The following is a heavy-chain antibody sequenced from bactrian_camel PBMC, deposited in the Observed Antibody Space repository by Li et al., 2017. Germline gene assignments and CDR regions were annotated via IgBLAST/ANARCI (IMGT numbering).Heavy chain of an antibody. CDR2: SYIGGRRT. J-gene: IGHJ4*01. CDR1: RSMSISGC. D-gene: IGHD2*01. CDR3: AASANFKCFTTTQTLAAEDYTY. Sequence: HVQLVESGGGSVQAGGSLRLSCAFTRSMSISGCMGWFRQAPGKEREGVVYSYIGGRRTVEIDSVKGRFFISQDIAKNTLYLQMNSLKPEDTAMYYCAASANFKCFTTTQTLAAEDYTYWGQGTQVTVS. V-gene: IGHV3S33*01.